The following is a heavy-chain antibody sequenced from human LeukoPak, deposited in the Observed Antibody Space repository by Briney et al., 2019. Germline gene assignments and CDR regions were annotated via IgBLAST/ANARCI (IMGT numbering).Heavy chain of an antibody. J-gene: IGHJ3*02. Sequence: GGSLRLSCAASGFTFSSYAMSWVRQAPGKGLEWVAVIWYDGSNKYYADSVKGRFTISRDNSKNTLYLQMNSLRAEDTAVYYCAKDGDYYDSSGYSEGAFDIWGQGTMVTVSS. CDR2: IWYDGSNK. CDR1: GFTFSSYA. V-gene: IGHV3-33*06. CDR3: AKDGDYYDSSGYSEGAFDI. D-gene: IGHD3-22*01.